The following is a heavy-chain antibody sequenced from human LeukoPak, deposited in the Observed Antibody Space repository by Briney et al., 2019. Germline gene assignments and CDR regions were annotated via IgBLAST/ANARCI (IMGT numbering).Heavy chain of an antibody. V-gene: IGHV1-2*02. CDR2: INPNSGGT. CDR3: AGSFGSGSYYHFDY. D-gene: IGHD3-10*01. J-gene: IGHJ4*02. CDR1: GYTFTGYY. Sequence: ETSVRVSCTASGYTFTGYYIHWVRQAPGQGLEWMGWINPNSGGTNSAQKFQGRVTMTRDTSVSTAYMDLSRLISDDTAVYYCAGSFGSGSYYHFDYWGQGPLVTVSS.